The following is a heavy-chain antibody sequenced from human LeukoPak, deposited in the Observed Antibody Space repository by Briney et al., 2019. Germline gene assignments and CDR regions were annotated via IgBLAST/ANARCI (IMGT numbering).Heavy chain of an antibody. Sequence: SETLSLTCTVSGGSISSGGYYWSWIRQPPGKGLEWIGEINHSGSTNYNPSLKSRVTISVDTSKNQFSLKLSSVTAADTAVYYCARWGPAYQLLRDRRFDPWGQGTLVTVSS. CDR2: INHSGST. J-gene: IGHJ5*02. D-gene: IGHD2-2*01. V-gene: IGHV4-39*07. CDR3: ARWGPAYQLLRDRRFDP. CDR1: GGSISSGGYY.